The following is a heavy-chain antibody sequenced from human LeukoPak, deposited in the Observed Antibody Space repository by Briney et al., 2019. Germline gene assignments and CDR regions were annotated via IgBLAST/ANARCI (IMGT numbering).Heavy chain of an antibody. Sequence: GESLKISCKGSGYSFTNYWIGWVRQMPGKGLEWMGIIHPDDSHTRYSPSFQGQVTISVDKSITTVYLQWSSLKASDTAIYYYVRRSITWDFDYWGQGTLVTVSS. D-gene: IGHD1-26*01. CDR3: VRRSITWDFDY. J-gene: IGHJ4*02. V-gene: IGHV5-51*01. CDR2: IHPDDSHT. CDR1: GYSFTNYW.